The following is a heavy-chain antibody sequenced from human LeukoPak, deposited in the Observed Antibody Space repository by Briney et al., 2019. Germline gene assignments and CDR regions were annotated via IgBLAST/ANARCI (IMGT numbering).Heavy chain of an antibody. CDR2: ISSRDTTI. CDR3: AGKYGLGHYFVH. V-gene: IGHV3-48*03. J-gene: IGHJ4*02. Sequence: PGVSLRLSCAASGFTLSSYEMNWVRQSPGKGREGLSYISSRDTTIYYAHSVKGRFTISRDNETNSLSLQMNSLRAEGAAVYYCAGKYGLGHYFVHWGQGTLVTVSS. CDR1: GFTLSSYE. D-gene: IGHD7-27*01.